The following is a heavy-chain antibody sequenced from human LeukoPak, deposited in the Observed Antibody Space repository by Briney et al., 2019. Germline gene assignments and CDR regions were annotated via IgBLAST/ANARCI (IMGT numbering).Heavy chain of an antibody. D-gene: IGHD2-21*01. Sequence: GGSLRLSCAASGFTFSDYYMSWIRQAPGKGLEWVSYISSSGSTIYYADSVKGRFTISRDNAKNSLYLQMNSLTAEDTAVYYCARDGLLAYCGGDCSGVFDIWGQGTMVAVSS. CDR3: ARDGLLAYCGGDCSGVFDI. J-gene: IGHJ3*02. CDR1: GFTFSDYY. CDR2: ISSSGSTI. V-gene: IGHV3-11*04.